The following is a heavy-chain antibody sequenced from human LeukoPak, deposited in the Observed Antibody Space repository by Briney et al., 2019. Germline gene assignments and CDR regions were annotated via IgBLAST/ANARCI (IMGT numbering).Heavy chain of an antibody. CDR3: ARDRKWELLGGGPFDY. CDR2: ISAYNGNT. V-gene: IGHV1-18*01. D-gene: IGHD1-26*01. CDR1: GYTFTSYG. J-gene: IGHJ4*02. Sequence: GASVKVSCKASGYTFTSYGISWVRQAPGQGLEWMGWISAYNGNTNYAQKLQGRVTMTTDTSTSTAYKELRSLRSDDTAVYYCARDRKWELLGGGPFDYWGQGTLVTVSS.